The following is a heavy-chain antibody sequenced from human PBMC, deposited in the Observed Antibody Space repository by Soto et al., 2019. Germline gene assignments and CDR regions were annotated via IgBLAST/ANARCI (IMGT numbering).Heavy chain of an antibody. Sequence: QLQLQESGPGLVKPSETLSLTCTGSVDSISSSRYDWGRIRQPPGKGLEWIGSIYYSGSTYYNMSLKSRVTISVATCQNQFSLNLSSGTAADAAVYYYARPWHGEFDYWGQGTLVTVSS. CDR1: VDSISSSRYD. D-gene: IGHD3-10*01. J-gene: IGHJ4*02. CDR2: IYYSGST. CDR3: ARPWHGEFDY. V-gene: IGHV4-39*01.